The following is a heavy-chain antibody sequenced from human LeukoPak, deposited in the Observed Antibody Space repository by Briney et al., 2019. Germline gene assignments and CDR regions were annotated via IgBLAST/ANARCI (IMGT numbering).Heavy chain of an antibody. CDR1: GFTFSSYA. V-gene: IGHV3-30*04. D-gene: IGHD6-13*01. CDR2: ISHDGSNK. J-gene: IGHJ2*01. CDR3: ARDFKPYSIYWYFDL. Sequence: GRSLRLSCAASGFTFSSYAMHWVRQAPGKGLEWVAVISHDGSNKYYADSVKGRFTISRDNSKNTLYLQMNSLRAEGTAVYYCARDFKPYSIYWYFDLWGRGTLVTVSS.